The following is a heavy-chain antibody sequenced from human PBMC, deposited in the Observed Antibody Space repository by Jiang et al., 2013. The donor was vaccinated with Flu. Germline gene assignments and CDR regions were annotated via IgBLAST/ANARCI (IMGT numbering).Heavy chain of an antibody. CDR3: ARDTIAVRPGWFDP. D-gene: IGHD6-6*01. Sequence: PGASVKVSRKASGYTFTTYGISWVRQAPGQGLEWMGWISAYNGNTNYAQKFQGRVTMTTDTSTNTAYMELRSLRSDDTAVYYCARDTIAVRPGWFDPWGQGTLVTVSS. V-gene: IGHV1-18*01. CDR1: GYTFTTYG. J-gene: IGHJ5*02. CDR2: ISAYNGNT.